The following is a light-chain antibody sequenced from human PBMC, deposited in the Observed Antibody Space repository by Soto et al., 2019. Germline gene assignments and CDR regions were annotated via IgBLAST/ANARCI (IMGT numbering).Light chain of an antibody. CDR2: NSN. Sequence: QSVLTQPPSTSGTPGQRVTISCSGSSSNIGTNSVNCYQQLPGTAPKLLIYNSNQRPSGVPDRFSGSKSGTSASLAISGLQSEDEADYYCATLDDSLNGPVFGGGTKVTVL. V-gene: IGLV1-44*01. CDR3: ATLDDSLNGPV. J-gene: IGLJ2*01. CDR1: SSNIGTNS.